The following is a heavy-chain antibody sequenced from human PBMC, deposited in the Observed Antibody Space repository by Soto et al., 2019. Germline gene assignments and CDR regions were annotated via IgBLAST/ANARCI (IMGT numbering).Heavy chain of an antibody. CDR3: AGVVSVQDYGYPSGAFDI. D-gene: IGHD4-17*01. V-gene: IGHV1-18*01. CDR2: ISAYNGNT. CDR1: GYTFTSYG. Sequence: ASVKVSCKASGYTFTSYGISWVRQAPGQGLEWMGWISAYNGNTSYAQKLQGRVTMTTDTSTSTAYMELRSLRSDDTAVYYCAGVVSVQDYGYPSGAFDIWGQGTMGTVSS. J-gene: IGHJ3*02.